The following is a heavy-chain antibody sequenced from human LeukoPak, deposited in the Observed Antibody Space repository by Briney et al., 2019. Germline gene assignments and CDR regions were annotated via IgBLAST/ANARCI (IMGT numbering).Heavy chain of an antibody. V-gene: IGHV4-31*02. D-gene: IGHD5-24*01. CDR3: ARNRDGYNSFDY. CDR1: GGSINNGGYY. Sequence: PSETLSLTWTVSGGSINNGGYYWSWIRQHPGKGLEWIGYIYYSGSSYYNPSLRSRVTISADTSKKHFSLKLSSVTAADTAVYYCARNRDGYNSFDYWGQGTLGTVSS. J-gene: IGHJ4*02. CDR2: IYYSGSS.